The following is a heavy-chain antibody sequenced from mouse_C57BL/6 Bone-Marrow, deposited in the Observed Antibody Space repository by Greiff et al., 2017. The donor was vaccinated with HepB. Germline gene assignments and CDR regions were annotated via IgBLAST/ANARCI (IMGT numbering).Heavy chain of an antibody. CDR3: ASYYYGSSGYYFDY. J-gene: IGHJ2*01. CDR1: GFTFSDYG. Sequence: EVMLVESGGGLVKPGGSLKLSCAASGFTFSDYGMHWVRQAPEKGLEWVAYISSGSSTIYYADTVKGRFTISRDNAKNTLFLQMTSLRSEDTAMYYCASYYYGSSGYYFDYWGQGTTLTVSS. CDR2: ISSGSSTI. D-gene: IGHD1-1*01. V-gene: IGHV5-17*01.